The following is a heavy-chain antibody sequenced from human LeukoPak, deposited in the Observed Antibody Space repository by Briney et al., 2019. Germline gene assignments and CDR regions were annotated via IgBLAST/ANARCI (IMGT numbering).Heavy chain of an antibody. CDR2: ISPYNGNT. V-gene: IGHV1-18*01. Sequence: ASLKVSCKASGYTFASSAISWVRQAPGQGLEWMGWISPYNGNTNYAQKLQGRVIMTRDTSTSTVYMELSSLRSEDTAVYYCARADSSGWYVGYFDYWGQGTLVTVSS. CDR1: GYTFASSA. D-gene: IGHD6-19*01. J-gene: IGHJ4*02. CDR3: ARADSSGWYVGYFDY.